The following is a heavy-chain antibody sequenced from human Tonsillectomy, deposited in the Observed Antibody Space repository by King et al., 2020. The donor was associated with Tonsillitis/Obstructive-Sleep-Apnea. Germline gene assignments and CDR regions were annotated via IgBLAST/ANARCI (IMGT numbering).Heavy chain of an antibody. J-gene: IGHJ6*03. Sequence: VQLVESGGGLVQPGRSLRLSCAASGFTFDDYAMHWVRQAPGKGLEWVSGISWNSGSIGYADSVKGRFTISRDNAKNSLYLQMNSLRAEATALYYCAKGPAATYYYYYYYMDVWGKGTTVTVSS. CDR1: GFTFDDYA. CDR3: AKGPAATYYYYYYYMDV. V-gene: IGHV3-9*01. CDR2: ISWNSGSI. D-gene: IGHD2-2*01.